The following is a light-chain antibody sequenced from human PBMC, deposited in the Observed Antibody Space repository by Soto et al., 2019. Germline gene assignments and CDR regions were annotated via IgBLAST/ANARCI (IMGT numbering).Light chain of an antibody. J-gene: IGLJ3*02. CDR2: EVR. Sequence: QSALTQPASVSGSAGQSITISCSGTMRDVGAYNLVSWYQQHPGTAPKLIIYEVRNRPSGISSRFSGSRSGNTASLTISGLQPEDEGDYYCSAETARSTLVFGGGTKLTVL. V-gene: IGLV2-14*01. CDR3: SAETARSTLV. CDR1: MRDVGAYNL.